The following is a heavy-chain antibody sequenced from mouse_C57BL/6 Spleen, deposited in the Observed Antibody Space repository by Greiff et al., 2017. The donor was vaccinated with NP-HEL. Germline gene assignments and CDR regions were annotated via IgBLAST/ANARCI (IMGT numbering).Heavy chain of an antibody. D-gene: IGHD3-2*02. CDR2: IDPSDSYT. CDR3: ARDSSGDYYFDY. CDR1: GYTFTSYW. Sequence: QVHVKQPGAELVRPGTSVKLSCKASGYTFTSYWMHWVKQRPGQGLEWIGVIDPSDSYTNYNQKFKGKATLTVDTSSSTAYMQLSSLTSEDSAVYYCARDSSGDYYFDYWGQGTTLTVSS. V-gene: IGHV1-59*01. J-gene: IGHJ2*01.